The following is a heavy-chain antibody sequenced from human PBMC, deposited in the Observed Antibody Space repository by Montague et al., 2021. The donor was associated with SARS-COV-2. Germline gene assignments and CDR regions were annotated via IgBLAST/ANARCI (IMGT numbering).Heavy chain of an antibody. CDR2: TYYRSEWYS. CDR1: GDSVSTSSGT. Sequence: CAISGDSVSTSSGTWNWVRLSPSRGLEWLGRTYYRSEWYSDYSVSVKSRISINPDTSKNQFSLQLNSVTPEDTAMYYCARAERGSCGDGNCYQYFFNYWGQGTLVTVSS. V-gene: IGHV6-1*01. CDR3: ARAERGSCGDGNCYQYFFNY. J-gene: IGHJ4*02. D-gene: IGHD2-15*01.